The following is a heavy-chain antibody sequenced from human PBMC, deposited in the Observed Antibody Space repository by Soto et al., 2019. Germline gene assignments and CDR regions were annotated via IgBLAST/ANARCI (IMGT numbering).Heavy chain of an antibody. CDR2: IIPILGIA. V-gene: IGHV1-69*02. J-gene: IGHJ5*02. D-gene: IGHD3-22*01. CDR3: ASVECYYDRSGYPDP. Sequence: QVQLVQSGAEVKKPGSSVKVSCKASGGTFSSYTISWVRQAPGQGLEWMGRIIPILGIANYAQKFQGRVTTXXEXSXXTADMERSSLRAEDTAVYYCASVECYYDRSGYPDPWGQGTLVTVSS. CDR1: GGTFSSYT.